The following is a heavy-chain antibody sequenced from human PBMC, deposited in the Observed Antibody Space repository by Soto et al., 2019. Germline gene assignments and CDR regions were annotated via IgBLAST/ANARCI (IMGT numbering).Heavy chain of an antibody. CDR2: ISAYNGNT. CDR1: GYTFTSYA. J-gene: IGHJ5*02. V-gene: IGHV1-18*01. Sequence: QVPLVQSGAEVKKPGASVKVSCKASGYTFTSYAISWVRQAPGQGLEWMGWISAYNGNTNYAQKLQGRVTMTTDTSTSTAYEELRSLRSDDTAVYYCAGVGGIVGATPWFDPWGQGTLVTVSS. D-gene: IGHD1-26*01. CDR3: AGVGGIVGATPWFDP.